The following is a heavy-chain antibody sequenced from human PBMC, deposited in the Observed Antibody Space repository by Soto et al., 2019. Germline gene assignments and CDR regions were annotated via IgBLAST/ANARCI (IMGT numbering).Heavy chain of an antibody. Sequence: EVLLQQSRAEARKPGRVVKMYCEVSGITFSDLHMHWVKQAPGKGLEWVGLVEVENDERLYAEKYRGRLNINTDTSREISYMDLTSMTSDDTAIYFFAAVRGSLGSLSFDYWGQGTPGTVSA. J-gene: IGHJ4*02. D-gene: IGHD3-10*01. CDR2: VEVENDER. CDR1: GITFSDLH. V-gene: IGHV1-69-2*01. CDR3: AAVRGSLGSLSFDY.